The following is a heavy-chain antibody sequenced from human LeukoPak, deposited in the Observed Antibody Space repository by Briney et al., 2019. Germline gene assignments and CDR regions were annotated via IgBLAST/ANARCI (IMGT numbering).Heavy chain of an antibody. CDR2: IYSGGST. CDR3: ARDLGAYSGSYPDAFDI. J-gene: IGHJ3*02. CDR1: GFTFSSNY. Sequence: GGSLRLSCAASGFTFSSNYMSWVRQAPGKGLEWVSVIYSGGSTYYADSVKGRFTISRHNSKNTPYLQMNSLRAEDTAVYYCARDLGAYSGSYPDAFDIWGQGTMVTVSS. V-gene: IGHV3-53*04. D-gene: IGHD1-26*01.